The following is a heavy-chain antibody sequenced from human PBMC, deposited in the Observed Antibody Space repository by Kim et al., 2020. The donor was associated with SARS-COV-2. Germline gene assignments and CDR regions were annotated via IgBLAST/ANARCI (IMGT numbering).Heavy chain of an antibody. D-gene: IGHD2-8*01. CDR2: ITGSSSNI. V-gene: IGHV3-48*02. CDR1: GFNFNIYS. Sequence: GGSLRLSCTGSGFNFNIYSMNWVRQAPGKGLEWISYITGSSSNIQYTDSLKGRVTMSRDNAKQSFFLQMNSLGDEDTAVYYCATSNGGLDHWGQGTLVTVSS. CDR3: ATSNGGLDH. J-gene: IGHJ4*02.